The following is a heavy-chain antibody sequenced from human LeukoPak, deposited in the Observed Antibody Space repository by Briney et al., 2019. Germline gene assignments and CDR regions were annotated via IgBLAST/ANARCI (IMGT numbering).Heavy chain of an antibody. CDR1: GFTFSSYS. CDR2: ISSTSSYI. CDR3: AKFLYSGILKGAFDI. J-gene: IGHJ3*02. V-gene: IGHV3-21*06. Sequence: GGSLRLSCAASGFTFSSYSMNWVRRAPGKGLEWVSSISSTSSYIYYEDSVKGRFTISRDNAKNSLYLEMNSLRAEDTAVYYCAKFLYSGILKGAFDIWGQGTMVTVSS. D-gene: IGHD1-26*01.